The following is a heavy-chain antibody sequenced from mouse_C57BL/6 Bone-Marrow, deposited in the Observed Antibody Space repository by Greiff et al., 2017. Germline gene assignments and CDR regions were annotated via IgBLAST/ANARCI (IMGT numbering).Heavy chain of an antibody. CDR3: AREGHYYGSSYFDY. CDR1: GYAFSSSW. V-gene: IGHV1-82*01. Sequence: VQLQQSGPELVKPGASVKISCKASGYAFSSSWMNWVKQRPGKGLEWIGRIYPGDGDTNYNGKFKGKATLTADKSSSTAYMQLSSLTSEDSAVYFCAREGHYYGSSYFDYWGQGTTLTVSS. D-gene: IGHD1-1*01. J-gene: IGHJ2*01. CDR2: IYPGDGDT.